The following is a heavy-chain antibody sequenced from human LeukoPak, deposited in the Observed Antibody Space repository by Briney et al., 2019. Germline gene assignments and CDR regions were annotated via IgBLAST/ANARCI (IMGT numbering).Heavy chain of an antibody. CDR2: IKQGGSEK. J-gene: IGHJ3*02. CDR3: ASQYCSSRTCYTDAFDI. V-gene: IGHV3-7*01. CDR1: GLTFSTSG. Sequence: PGGSLRLSCTASGLTFSTSGFNWVRQAPGKGLEWVANIKQGGSEKYYVNSVKGRFTISRDNAKNSLYLQMNSLRAEDTAVYYCASQYCSSRTCYTDAFDIWGQGTMVTVSS. D-gene: IGHD2-2*02.